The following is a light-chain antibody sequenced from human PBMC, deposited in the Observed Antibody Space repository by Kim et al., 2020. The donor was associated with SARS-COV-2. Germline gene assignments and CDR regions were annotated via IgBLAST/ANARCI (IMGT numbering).Light chain of an antibody. CDR1: SSKIGTGYD. CDR2: GNN. Sequence: QSVLTQPPSVSGAPGQRVTISCTGSSSKIGTGYDVHWYQQFPGTTPTLLIYGNNNRPSGVPDRFSGSKSGTSASLAITGLQPEDEADYYCQSYDSSLSGVIFGGGTQLTVL. J-gene: IGLJ2*01. V-gene: IGLV1-40*01. CDR3: QSYDSSLSGVI.